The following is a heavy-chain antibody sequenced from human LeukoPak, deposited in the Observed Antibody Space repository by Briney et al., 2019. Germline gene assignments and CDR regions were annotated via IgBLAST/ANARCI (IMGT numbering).Heavy chain of an antibody. Sequence: GGSLRLSCAASGFTFSSYSMNWVRQAPGKGLEWVPSISSSSSYIYYADSVKGRFTISRDNAKNSLYLQMNSLRAEDTAVYYCARDLCSSTSCSAGAFDIWGQGTMVTVSS. D-gene: IGHD2-2*01. CDR3: ARDLCSSTSCSAGAFDI. J-gene: IGHJ3*02. CDR2: ISSSSSYI. V-gene: IGHV3-21*01. CDR1: GFTFSSYS.